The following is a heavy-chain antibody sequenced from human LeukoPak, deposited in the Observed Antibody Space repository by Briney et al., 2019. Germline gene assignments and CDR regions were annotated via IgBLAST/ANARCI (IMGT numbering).Heavy chain of an antibody. CDR1: GYTFTGYY. CDR3: ARVNTYYDFWSGYSCFDY. CDR2: INPNSGGT. Sequence: ASVKVSCKASGYTFTGYYMHWVRQAPGQGLEWMGWINPNSGGTNYAQKFQGRVTMTRDTSISTAYMELSRLRSDDTAVYYCARVNTYYDFWSGYSCFDYWGQGTLVTVSS. J-gene: IGHJ4*02. V-gene: IGHV1-2*02. D-gene: IGHD3-3*01.